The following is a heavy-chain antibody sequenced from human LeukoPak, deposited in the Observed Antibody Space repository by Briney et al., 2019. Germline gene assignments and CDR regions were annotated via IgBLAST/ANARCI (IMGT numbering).Heavy chain of an antibody. Sequence: GGSLRLSCAASGFTFSSYWMSWVRQAPGKGLEWVANIKQDGSEKYYVDSVKGRFTISRDNAKNSLYLQMNSLRAEDTAVYYCARVGYYDFWSGYYEDYWGQGTLVTVSS. V-gene: IGHV3-7*01. J-gene: IGHJ4*02. D-gene: IGHD3-3*01. CDR3: ARVGYYDFWSGYYEDY. CDR2: IKQDGSEK. CDR1: GFTFSSYW.